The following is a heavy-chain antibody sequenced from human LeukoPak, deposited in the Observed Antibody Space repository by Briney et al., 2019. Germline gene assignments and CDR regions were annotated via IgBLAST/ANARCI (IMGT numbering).Heavy chain of an antibody. CDR1: GFTFSSYA. V-gene: IGHV3-23*01. J-gene: IGHJ4*02. D-gene: IGHD2-2*01. Sequence: QPGGSLRLSCVVSGFTFSSYAMSWVRQAPGKGLEWLSAISGSGRNTYYADSVKGRFTISRDNSKNTLYLQMNSLRAEDTAVYYCARDGVGCDSTSCPTPHWGQGTQVTVSS. CDR2: ISGSGRNT. CDR3: ARDGVGCDSTSCPTPH.